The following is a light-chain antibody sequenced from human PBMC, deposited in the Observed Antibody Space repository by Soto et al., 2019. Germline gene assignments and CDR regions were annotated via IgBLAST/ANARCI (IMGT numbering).Light chain of an antibody. CDR2: EVS. CDR1: SSDVGGYNY. V-gene: IGLV2-14*01. J-gene: IGLJ3*02. CDR3: SSYTSSSTLGV. Sequence: QSVLTQPASVSGSPGQSITISFTGTSSDVGGYNYVSWYQHHPGNAPKLMIYEVSNRPSGVSTRFSGSKSGNTASLTISGLQAEDEADYYCSSYTSSSTLGVFGGGTKVTVL.